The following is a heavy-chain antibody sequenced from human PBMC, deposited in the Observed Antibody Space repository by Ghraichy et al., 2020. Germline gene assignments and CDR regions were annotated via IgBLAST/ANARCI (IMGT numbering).Heavy chain of an antibody. J-gene: IGHJ6*02. CDR3: TSKRGYLEWSNPYYGMDV. CDR2: IRSKANSYAT. Sequence: GGSLRLSCAASGFTFSGSAMHWVRQASGKGLEWVGRIRSKANSYATAYAASVKGRFTISRDDSKNTAYLQMNSLKTEDTAVYYCTSKRGYLEWSNPYYGMDVWGQGTTVTVSS. V-gene: IGHV3-73*01. CDR1: GFTFSGSA. D-gene: IGHD3-3*01.